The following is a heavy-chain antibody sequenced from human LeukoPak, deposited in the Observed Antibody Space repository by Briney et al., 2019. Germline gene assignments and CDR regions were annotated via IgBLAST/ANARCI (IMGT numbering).Heavy chain of an antibody. CDR1: GGSISSGSYY. Sequence: PSETLSLTCTVSGGSISSGSYYWSWIRQPAGKGLEWIGSMYYSGSTYYNPSLKSRVTLSVDTSKNQFSLKVNSVTAADTAVYYCARHRGAADGRRVDYWGQGTLVTV. J-gene: IGHJ4*02. CDR3: ARHRGAADGRRVDY. V-gene: IGHV4-39*01. CDR2: MYYSGST. D-gene: IGHD6-13*01.